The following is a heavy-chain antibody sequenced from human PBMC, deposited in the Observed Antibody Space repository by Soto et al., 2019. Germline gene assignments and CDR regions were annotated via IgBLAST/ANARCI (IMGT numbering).Heavy chain of an antibody. CDR3: AKDLSSYYYFDF. J-gene: IGHJ4*02. CDR1: GFTFGIYA. Sequence: EVQLLESGGDLVQPGGSLRLSCAASGFTFGIYAMTWVRQAPGKGLEWVSTISATGGSTFYADSVKGRFTISRDNSKNTLYLQRNSLRAEDTAIYSCAKDLSSYYYFDFWGQGTLVTVSS. D-gene: IGHD2-15*01. V-gene: IGHV3-23*01. CDR2: ISATGGST.